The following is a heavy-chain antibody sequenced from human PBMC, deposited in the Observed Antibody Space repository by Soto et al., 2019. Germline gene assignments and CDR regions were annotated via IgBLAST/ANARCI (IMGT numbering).Heavy chain of an antibody. J-gene: IGHJ4*02. CDR3: ASVREVTAILDY. V-gene: IGHV3-30-3*01. Sequence: GESLKISCAASGFTFSSYAMHWVRQAPGKGLEWVAVISYDGSNKYYADSVKGRFTISRDNSKNTLYLQMNSLRAEDTAVYYCASVREVTAILDYWGQGTLVTVSS. CDR2: ISYDGSNK. CDR1: GFTFSSYA. D-gene: IGHD2-21*02.